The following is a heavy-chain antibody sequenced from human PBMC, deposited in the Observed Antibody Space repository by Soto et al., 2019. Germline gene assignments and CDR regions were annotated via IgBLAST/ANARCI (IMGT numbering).Heavy chain of an antibody. D-gene: IGHD3-10*01. V-gene: IGHV1-69*13. CDR1: GGTFSSYA. Sequence: SVKVSCKASGGTFSSYAISWVRQAPGQGLEWMGGIIPIFGTANYAQKFQGRVTITADESTSTAYMELSSLRSEDTAVYYCARDYFTMVRGFGFDPWGQGTLVTVSS. CDR3: ARDYFTMVRGFGFDP. CDR2: IIPIFGTA. J-gene: IGHJ5*02.